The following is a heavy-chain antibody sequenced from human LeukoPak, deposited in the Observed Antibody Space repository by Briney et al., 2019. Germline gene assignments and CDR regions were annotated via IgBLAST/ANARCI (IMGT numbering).Heavy chain of an antibody. J-gene: IGHJ4*02. CDR2: FDIEDGES. V-gene: IGHV1-24*01. Sequence: AAVKVSCKVSGYTLTELSMHWVRQAPAKGLEWMGGFDIEDGESIYAQKFQGRVTMTEDTSTDTAYTELGSLRSGDAAVYYCATVVEWFGELTFDYWGQGTLVTVSS. CDR1: GYTLTELS. CDR3: ATVVEWFGELTFDY. D-gene: IGHD3-10*01.